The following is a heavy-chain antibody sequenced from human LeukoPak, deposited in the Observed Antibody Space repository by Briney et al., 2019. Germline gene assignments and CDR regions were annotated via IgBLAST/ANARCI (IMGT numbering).Heavy chain of an antibody. CDR3: AREVRFFDFDY. Sequence: GSLRLSCAASGFTFSSYSMNWVRQAPGKGLEWVSYISSSSSTIYYADSVKGRFTISRDNAKNSLYLQMNSLRAEDTAVYYCAREVRFFDFDYWGQGTPVTVSS. CDR2: ISSSSSTI. V-gene: IGHV3-48*01. D-gene: IGHD3-3*01. J-gene: IGHJ4*02. CDR1: GFTFSSYS.